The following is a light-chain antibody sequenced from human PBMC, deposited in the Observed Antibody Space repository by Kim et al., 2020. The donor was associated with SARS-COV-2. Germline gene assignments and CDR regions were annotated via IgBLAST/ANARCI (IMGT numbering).Light chain of an antibody. V-gene: IGKV4-1*01. Sequence: ATINCKSSQKILSGADNQNDVAGYQQKPGQPPTLLIYWAFTRESGVPDRFSGSGSGTDFTLTISRLQAEDVAVYYCHQYYHAPLTFGGGTKVDIK. CDR3: HQYYHAPLT. CDR2: WAF. J-gene: IGKJ4*01. CDR1: QKILSGADNQND.